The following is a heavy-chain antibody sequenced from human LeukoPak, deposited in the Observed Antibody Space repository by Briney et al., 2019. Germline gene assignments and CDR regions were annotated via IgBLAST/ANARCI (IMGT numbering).Heavy chain of an antibody. J-gene: IGHJ3*02. Sequence: GGSLRLSCVASGFTFSTYWMSWVRQAPGKGLEWVANINQDGSDKYYVDSVKGRLTISRDNAKKSLYLQMNSLRVEDTAVYYCASDPFTISAYDAFNIWGQGTVVTVSS. V-gene: IGHV3-7*01. CDR3: ASDPFTISAYDAFNI. CDR1: GFTFSTYW. D-gene: IGHD3-3*02. CDR2: INQDGSDK.